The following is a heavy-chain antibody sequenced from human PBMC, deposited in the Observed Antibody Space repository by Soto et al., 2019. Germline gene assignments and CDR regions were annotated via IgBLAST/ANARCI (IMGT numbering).Heavy chain of an antibody. CDR2: IYYTGST. J-gene: IGHJ4*02. CDR1: GGSITSATYY. Sequence: QLQLQESGPGLVKPSQTLSLTCTVSGGSITSATYYWTWIRQPPGKGLEWIGCIYYTGSTYYNPCLKSRVTISMHTAKNLFSLKLGSMTAADPAVYYCAAPTDDDSHYRGQGALVTVSS. CDR3: AAPTDDDSHY. D-gene: IGHD1-1*01. V-gene: IGHV4-30-4*01.